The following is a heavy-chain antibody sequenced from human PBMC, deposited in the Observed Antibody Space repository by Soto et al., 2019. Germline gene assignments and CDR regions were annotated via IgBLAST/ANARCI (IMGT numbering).Heavy chain of an antibody. CDR3: ARTLDPSGSLYYYYYYGMDV. D-gene: IGHD3-10*01. V-gene: IGHV3-33*01. CDR1: GFTLSSYG. CDR2: IWYDGSNK. Sequence: GXSLRLSCAASGFTLSSYGMHWFRQAPGNGLEWVVVIWYDGSNKYYADSVKGRFTISRDNSKNTLYLQMNSLRAEDTAVYYCARTLDPSGSLYYYYYYGMDVWGQGTTVTVSS. J-gene: IGHJ6*02.